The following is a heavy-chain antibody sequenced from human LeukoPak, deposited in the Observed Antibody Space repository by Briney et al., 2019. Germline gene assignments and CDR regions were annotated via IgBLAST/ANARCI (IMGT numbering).Heavy chain of an antibody. D-gene: IGHD5-18*01. CDR1: GYTFTSYD. V-gene: IGHV1-8*03. CDR2: MNPNSGNT. CDR3: ARVAGSYGYWFDP. J-gene: IGHJ5*02. Sequence: ASVKVSCKASGYTFTSYDINWVRQATGQGLEWMGWMNPNSGNTGYAQKFQGRVTITRNTSISTAYMELSSLRSEDTAVYYCARVAGSYGYWFDPWGQGTLVTVSS.